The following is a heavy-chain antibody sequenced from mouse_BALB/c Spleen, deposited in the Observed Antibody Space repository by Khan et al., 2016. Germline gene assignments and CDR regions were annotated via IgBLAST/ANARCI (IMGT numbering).Heavy chain of an antibody. V-gene: IGHV14-3*02. CDR3: AREYGNGFDV. CDR1: GFNIKDTY. D-gene: IGHD2-10*02. CDR2: IDPANGNT. Sequence: EVQRQESGAELVKPGASVKLSCTASGFNIKDTYMHWVKQRPEQGLEWIGRIDPANGNTKYDPKFQGKATITADTSSNTAYLQLSSLTSEDTVVSYCAREYGNGFDVWGAGTTVTVSS. J-gene: IGHJ1*01.